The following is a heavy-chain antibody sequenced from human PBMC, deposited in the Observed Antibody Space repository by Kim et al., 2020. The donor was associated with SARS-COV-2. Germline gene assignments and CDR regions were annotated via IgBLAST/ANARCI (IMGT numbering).Heavy chain of an antibody. D-gene: IGHD6-13*01. Sequence: GGSLRLSCAASGFTFSSYGMHWVRQAPGKGLEWVAVIWYDGGNKYYADSVKGRFTISRDNSKNTLYLQMNSLRAEDTAVYYCAKAAVEGLQQLTFPFDYWGQGTLVTVSS. J-gene: IGHJ4*02. V-gene: IGHV3-33*06. CDR3: AKAAVEGLQQLTFPFDY. CDR1: GFTFSSYG. CDR2: IWYDGGNK.